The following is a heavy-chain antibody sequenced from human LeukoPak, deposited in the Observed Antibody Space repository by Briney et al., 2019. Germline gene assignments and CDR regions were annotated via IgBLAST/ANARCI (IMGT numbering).Heavy chain of an antibody. CDR3: ARDIGSGYCSGGSCYFDAFDI. V-gene: IGHV3-23*01. D-gene: IGHD2-15*01. CDR1: GFTFSTYT. CDR2: VNGGGNT. J-gene: IGHJ3*02. Sequence: AGGSLRLSCAASGFTFSTYTMSWVRQAPGKGLEWVSAVNGGGNTWYAGSVKGRFTISRDNSKNTLYLQMNSLRAEDTAVYYCARDIGSGYCSGGSCYFDAFDIWGQGTMVTVSS.